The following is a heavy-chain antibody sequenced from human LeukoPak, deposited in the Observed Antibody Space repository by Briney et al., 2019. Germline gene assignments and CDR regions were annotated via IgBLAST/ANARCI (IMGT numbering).Heavy chain of an antibody. D-gene: IGHD3-10*01. CDR3: ARGSLIYYLGWFDP. CDR1: GGSISSGGYY. Sequence: SETLSLTCTVSGGSISSGGYYWSWIRQPPGKGLEWIGYIYHSGSAYYNPSLKSRVTISVDTSKNQFSLKLSSVTAADTAVYYCARGSLIYYLGWFDPWGQGTLVTVSS. CDR2: IYHSGSA. J-gene: IGHJ5*02. V-gene: IGHV4-30-2*01.